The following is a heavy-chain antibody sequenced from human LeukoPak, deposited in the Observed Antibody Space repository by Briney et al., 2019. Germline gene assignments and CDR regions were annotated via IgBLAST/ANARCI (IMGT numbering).Heavy chain of an antibody. CDR1: GGSISSYY. Sequence: SETLSLTCTVSGGSISSYYWSWIRQPAGKGLEWIGRIYTSGSTNYNPSLKSRVTMSVDTSKNQFSLKLSSVTAADTAVYYCARDWYYYDSSGYYSNDAFDIWGQGTMVTVSS. V-gene: IGHV4-4*07. CDR2: IYTSGST. J-gene: IGHJ3*02. D-gene: IGHD3-22*01. CDR3: ARDWYYYDSSGYYSNDAFDI.